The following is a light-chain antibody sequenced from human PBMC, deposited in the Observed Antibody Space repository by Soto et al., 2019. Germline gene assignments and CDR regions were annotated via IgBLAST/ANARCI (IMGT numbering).Light chain of an antibody. CDR3: TSYTTSSTLV. CDR2: DVS. J-gene: IGLJ1*01. V-gene: IGLV2-14*01. CDR1: SSDVGGYNY. Sequence: QSALTQPASVSGSPGQSITISCTGTSSDVGGYNYVSWYQQYPGKAPKLMIYDVSNRPSGVSNRFSGSKSGNTASLTISGLQAEDEADYYCTSYTTSSTLVFGTGTKLT.